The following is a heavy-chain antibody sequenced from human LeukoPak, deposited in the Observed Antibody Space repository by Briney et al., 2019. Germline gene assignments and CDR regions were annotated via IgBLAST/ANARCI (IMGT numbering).Heavy chain of an antibody. D-gene: IGHD6-13*01. CDR1: GGSISSGSYY. CDR3: ARGGAGIAFYYYYMDV. Sequence: SETLSLTCTVSGGSISSGSYYWSWIRQPAGKGLEWIGRIYTSGSTNYNPSLKSRVTISVDTSKNQFSLKLSSVTAADTAVYYCARGGAGIAFYYYYMDVWGNGTTVTVSS. J-gene: IGHJ6*03. CDR2: IYTSGST. V-gene: IGHV4-61*02.